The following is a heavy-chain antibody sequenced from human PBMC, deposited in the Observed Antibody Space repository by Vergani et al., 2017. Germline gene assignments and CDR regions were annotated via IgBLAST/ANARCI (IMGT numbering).Heavy chain of an antibody. V-gene: IGHV3-23*01. CDR2: ISGRRGDDT. J-gene: IGHJ4*02. CDR3: ARETRDTPSSLDY. D-gene: IGHD5-24*01. CDR1: RFTFSSYA. Sequence: EVQLLESGGGLVQSGGSLRLSCVASRFTFSSYAMSWVRQAPGKGLEWVSGISGRRGDDTYYADSVKGRFTISRDNSENTLYLQMNRLRAEDTAVYYCARETRDTPSSLDYWGQGTLVTVSS.